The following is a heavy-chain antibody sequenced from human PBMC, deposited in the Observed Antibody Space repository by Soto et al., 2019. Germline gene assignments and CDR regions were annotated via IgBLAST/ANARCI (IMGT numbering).Heavy chain of an antibody. Sequence: EVQLLESGGGLVQPGGSLRLSCAASGFTFSSYAMSWVRQAPGKGLEWVSVISGSGGSTYYADSVKGPFTISRDNSKTTLYLQMNSLRAEDTAVYSCARRTSGWYLDYWGQGTRVTVSS. D-gene: IGHD6-19*01. J-gene: IGHJ4*02. CDR1: GFTFSSYA. CDR2: ISGSGGST. CDR3: ARRTSGWYLDY. V-gene: IGHV3-23*01.